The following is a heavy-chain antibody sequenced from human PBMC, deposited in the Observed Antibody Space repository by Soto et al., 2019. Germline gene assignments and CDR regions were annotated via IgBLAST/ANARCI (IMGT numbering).Heavy chain of an antibody. V-gene: IGHV3-23*01. CDR2: VSGSGDST. J-gene: IGHJ4*02. D-gene: IGHD3-10*01. CDR1: GFTLSEYG. Sequence: ELQVLESGGGLVQPGGSLRLTCAASGFTLSEYGTSWVRQAPGKGLEWVSFVSGSGDSTYYTDSVKGRFTISRDSSKNTVSRQINSLRAEDTGVYYCATSNFGERDWGQGTLVTFSS. CDR3: ATSNFGERD.